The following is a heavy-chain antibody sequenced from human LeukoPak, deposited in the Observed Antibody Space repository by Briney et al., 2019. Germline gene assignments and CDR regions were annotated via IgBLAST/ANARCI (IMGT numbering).Heavy chain of an antibody. CDR2: ISHSGST. CDR1: GGSFSDYF. Sequence: SETLSLTCAVYGGSFSDYFWSWIRQPPGKGLEWIGEISHSGSTTYNPSLRSRVTISGDTSKKQFSLKLSSVTAADTAVYYCVTYYYGSSAPKRNYWGQGILVTDSS. J-gene: IGHJ4*02. D-gene: IGHD3-22*01. CDR3: VTYYYGSSAPKRNY. V-gene: IGHV4-34*01.